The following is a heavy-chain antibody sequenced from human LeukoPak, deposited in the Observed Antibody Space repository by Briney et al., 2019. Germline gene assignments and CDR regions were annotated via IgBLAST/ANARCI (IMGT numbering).Heavy chain of an antibody. Sequence: GGSLKISCKGSGYTFSSYWIAWVRQMPGKGLEWMGIIYPGDSDTRYSPSFQGQVTISADKSISTAYLQWSSLKASDTAMYYCASNYYDSSVNAFDIWGQGTMVTVSS. CDR2: IYPGDSDT. V-gene: IGHV5-51*01. CDR3: ASNYYDSSVNAFDI. D-gene: IGHD3-22*01. J-gene: IGHJ3*02. CDR1: GYTFSSYW.